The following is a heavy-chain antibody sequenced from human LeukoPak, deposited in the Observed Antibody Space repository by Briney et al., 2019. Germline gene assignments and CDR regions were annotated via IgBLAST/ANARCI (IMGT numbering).Heavy chain of an antibody. CDR3: ARVGSSWYWDDY. V-gene: IGHV4-38-2*01. D-gene: IGHD6-13*01. CDR1: DYSVTSAYY. CDR2: IFHGETT. J-gene: IGHJ4*02. Sequence: SETLSLTCAVSDYSVTSAYYWGWNRQIPGKELEWIGSIFHGETTYYNPSLESRVTISVDPSKNQFSLRLTSVTAADTAVYYCARVGSSWYWDDYWGQGTLVTLSS.